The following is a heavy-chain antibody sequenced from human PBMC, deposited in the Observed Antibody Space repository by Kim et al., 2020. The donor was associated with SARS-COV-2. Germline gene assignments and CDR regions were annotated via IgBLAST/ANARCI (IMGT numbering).Heavy chain of an antibody. CDR3: ASNWFDP. V-gene: IGHV3-21*01. Sequence: SSSSIYYADSVKGRFTISRDNAKNSLYLQMNSLRAEDTAVYYCASNWFDPWGQGTLVTVSS. CDR2: SSSSI. J-gene: IGHJ5*02.